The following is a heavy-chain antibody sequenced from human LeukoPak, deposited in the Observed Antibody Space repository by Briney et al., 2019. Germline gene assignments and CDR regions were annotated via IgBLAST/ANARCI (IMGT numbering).Heavy chain of an antibody. Sequence: GGSPRLSCAASGFNFADSAMSWVRQTPRKGLEWVSLISFNGRNTYYGDSVKGRFTISRDNSKDTVYLQMNSLRAEDTAIFYCARDIELSTWGPGTMVTVSS. CDR2: ISFNGRNT. J-gene: IGHJ3*01. D-gene: IGHD5-12*01. CDR1: GFNFADSA. CDR3: ARDIELST. V-gene: IGHV3-23*01.